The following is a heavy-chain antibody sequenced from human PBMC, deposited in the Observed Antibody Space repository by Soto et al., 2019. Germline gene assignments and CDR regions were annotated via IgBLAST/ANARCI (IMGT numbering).Heavy chain of an antibody. J-gene: IGHJ4*02. CDR3: AKFIDVIGGVFIRAIDS. V-gene: IGHV3-23*01. D-gene: IGHD3-16*01. CDR2: ISSGSDVT. Sequence: GGSLRLSCVASGFTFGSFAVTWVRQAPGQGLEWVSSISSGSDVTYYADSVKGRFTISRDNSRNTLFLQMNGLRAEDTALYYCAKFIDVIGGVFIRAIDSWGQGTLVTVSS. CDR1: GFTFGSFA.